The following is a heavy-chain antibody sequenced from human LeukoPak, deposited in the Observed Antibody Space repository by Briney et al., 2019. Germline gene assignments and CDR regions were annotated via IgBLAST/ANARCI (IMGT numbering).Heavy chain of an antibody. CDR1: GFTFGDYA. D-gene: IGHD6-13*01. CDR2: IRSKAYGGTT. CDR3: TRDIGPWSGHTQQLVEYR. Sequence: GGSLRLSCTASGFTFGDYAMSWFRQAPGKGLEWVGFIRSKAYGGTTEYAASVKGRFTISRDDSKSIAYLQMNSLKTEDTAVYYCTRDIGPWSGHTQQLVEYRWGQGTLVTVSS. V-gene: IGHV3-49*03. J-gene: IGHJ4*02.